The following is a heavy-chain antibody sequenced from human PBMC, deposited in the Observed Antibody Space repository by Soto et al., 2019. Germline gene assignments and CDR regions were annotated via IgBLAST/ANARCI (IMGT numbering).Heavy chain of an antibody. V-gene: IGHV3-74*01. CDR1: GFTFNNYW. D-gene: IGHD1-26*01. J-gene: IGHJ4*01. CDR3: TRDRGGNFYVCLYY. CDR2: INIEGSTT. Sequence: EVQLVESWGGLVQPGGSLRLSCAASGFTFNNYWMHWVRQAPGKGLVWVSRINIEGSTTGYADSVRGRFAISRDNAKNTLYLPLNSRRDDDTAVYYCTRDRGGNFYVCLYYWGRGTLVTVSP.